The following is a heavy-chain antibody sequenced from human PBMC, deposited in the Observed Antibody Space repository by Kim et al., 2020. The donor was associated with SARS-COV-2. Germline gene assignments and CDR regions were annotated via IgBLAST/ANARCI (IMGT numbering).Heavy chain of an antibody. CDR2: IYYSGST. J-gene: IGHJ6*02. CDR3: ARGSKTGYSQRKYYYYGMDV. D-gene: IGHD5-18*01. V-gene: IGHV4-30-4*01. CDR1: GGSISSGDYY. Sequence: SETLSLTCTVSGGSISSGDYYWSWPRQPPGKGLEWIGYIYYSGSTYYNQSLKSRVTISVDTSKNQFSLKLSSVTAADTAVYYCARGSKTGYSQRKYYYYGMDVWGQGTTVTVSS.